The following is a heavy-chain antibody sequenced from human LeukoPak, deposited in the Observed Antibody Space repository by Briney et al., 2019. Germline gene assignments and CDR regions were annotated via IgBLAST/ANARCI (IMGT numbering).Heavy chain of an antibody. Sequence: SETLSLTCTVSGGSISSSSYYWGWIRQPPGKGLEWVGRIYYSESTYYNPSLKSRVTISVDTSKNQFSLKLSSVTAADTAVYYCARGLRLWFGERRCWFDPWGQGTLVTVSS. CDR3: ARGLRLWFGERRCWFDP. CDR2: IYYSEST. J-gene: IGHJ5*02. D-gene: IGHD3-10*01. CDR1: GGSISSSSYY. V-gene: IGHV4-39*07.